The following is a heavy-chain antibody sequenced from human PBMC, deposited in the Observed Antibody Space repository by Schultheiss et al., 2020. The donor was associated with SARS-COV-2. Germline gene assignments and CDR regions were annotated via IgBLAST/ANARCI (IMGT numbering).Heavy chain of an antibody. D-gene: IGHD5-12*01. V-gene: IGHV1-18*01. CDR2: INPNSGGT. J-gene: IGHJ4*02. CDR3: ARDGYSGYDGDY. CDR1: GGTFSSYA. Sequence: ASVKVSCKASGGTFSSYAISWVRQAPGQGLEWMGWINPNSGGTNYAQKLQGRVTMTTDTSTSTAYMELRSLRSDDTAVYYCARDGYSGYDGDYWGQGTLVTVSS.